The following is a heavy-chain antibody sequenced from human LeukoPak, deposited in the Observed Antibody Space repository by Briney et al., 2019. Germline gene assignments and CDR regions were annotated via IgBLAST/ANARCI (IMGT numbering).Heavy chain of an antibody. V-gene: IGHV3-21*04. J-gene: IGHJ5*02. Sequence: PGGSLRLSCAASGFTFSSYSMNWVRQAPGKGLEWVSSISSSSSYIYYADSVKGRFTISRDNAKNSLYLQMNSLRAEDTAVYCCAKDPYSSGPYNWFDPWGQGTLVTVSS. D-gene: IGHD6-19*01. CDR2: ISSSSSYI. CDR1: GFTFSSYS. CDR3: AKDPYSSGPYNWFDP.